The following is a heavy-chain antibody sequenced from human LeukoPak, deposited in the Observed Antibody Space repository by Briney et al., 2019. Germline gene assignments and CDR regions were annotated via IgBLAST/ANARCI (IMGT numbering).Heavy chain of an antibody. CDR1: GGTFSSYA. Sequence: TVKVSCKASGGTFSSYAISWVRQAPGQGLEWMGGIIPIFGTANYAQKFQGRVTIIADESTSTAYMELSSLRSEDTAVYYCARKLDSSGYYTAPFDYWGQGTLVTVSS. CDR3: ARKLDSSGYYTAPFDY. J-gene: IGHJ4*02. D-gene: IGHD3-22*01. CDR2: IIPIFGTA. V-gene: IGHV1-69*13.